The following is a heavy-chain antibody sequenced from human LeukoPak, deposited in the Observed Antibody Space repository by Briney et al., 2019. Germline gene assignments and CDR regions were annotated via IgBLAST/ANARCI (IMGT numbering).Heavy chain of an antibody. D-gene: IGHD6-13*01. CDR2: ISYDGSNK. Sequence: PGGSLRLSCAASGFTFSSYAMHWVRQAPGKGLEWVAVISYDGSNKYYADSVKGRFTISRDNSKNTLYLQMNSLRAEDTAVYYCARDGGPPRSSLHYYGMDVWGQGTTVTVSS. V-gene: IGHV3-30-3*01. CDR1: GFTFSSYA. CDR3: ARDGGPPRSSLHYYGMDV. J-gene: IGHJ6*02.